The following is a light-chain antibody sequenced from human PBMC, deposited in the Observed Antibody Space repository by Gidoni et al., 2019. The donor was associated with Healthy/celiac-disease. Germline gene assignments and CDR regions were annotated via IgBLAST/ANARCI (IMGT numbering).Light chain of an antibody. V-gene: IGLV3-21*02. J-gene: IGLJ2*01. CDR1: NMGSKS. Sequence: SSVLTPPPPVSVAPGQKARITCGGNNMGSKSVHGYQQKPGQAPVLVVYDDSDRPSGIPERFSGSNSGNTATLTISRVEAGDEADYYCQVWDSSSDHVVFGGGTKLTVL. CDR3: QVWDSSSDHVV. CDR2: DDS.